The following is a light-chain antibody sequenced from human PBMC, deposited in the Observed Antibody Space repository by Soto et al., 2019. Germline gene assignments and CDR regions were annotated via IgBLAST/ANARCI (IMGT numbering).Light chain of an antibody. J-gene: IGLJ2*01. Sequence: QSVLTQPASVSGSPGQSITISCTGTRSDVGGYNYVSWYQQHPGKAPKLIIYEVSNRPSGVSDRFSGSKSGNTASLTISGLQAEDEADYYCTSYTSPTTIIFGGGTKLTVL. V-gene: IGLV2-14*01. CDR2: EVS. CDR1: RSDVGGYNY. CDR3: TSYTSPTTII.